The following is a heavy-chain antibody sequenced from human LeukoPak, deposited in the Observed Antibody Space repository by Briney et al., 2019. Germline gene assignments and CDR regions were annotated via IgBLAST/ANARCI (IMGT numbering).Heavy chain of an antibody. CDR2: TYYRSKWYT. CDR1: GXSVSSNSST. Sequence: TSQTLSLTCAISGXSVSSNSSTYNWIRQSPSRGLEWLGRTYYRSKWYTHYAISVKSRITINPDTSKNQFSLQLNSVTPDDTAVYYCGRGFGYHFDYWGQGTLVTVSS. CDR3: GRGFGYHFDY. V-gene: IGHV6-1*01. D-gene: IGHD5-18*01. J-gene: IGHJ4*02.